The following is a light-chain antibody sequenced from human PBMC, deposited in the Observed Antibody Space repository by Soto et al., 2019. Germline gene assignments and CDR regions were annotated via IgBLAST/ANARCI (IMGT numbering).Light chain of an antibody. CDR2: GTS. CDR1: QSFSSNY. Sequence: EIVLTHSPGTLSLSPGERATLSCRASQSFSSNYLAWYQQKPGQAPRLLIYGTSSRATGIPDRFSGSGSGTDFTLTISRLEPEDFAVYYCQQYGSSRTFGQGTKVDIK. CDR3: QQYGSSRT. J-gene: IGKJ1*01. V-gene: IGKV3-20*01.